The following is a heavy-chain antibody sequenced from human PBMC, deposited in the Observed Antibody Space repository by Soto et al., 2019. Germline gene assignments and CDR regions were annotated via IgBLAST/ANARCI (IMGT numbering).Heavy chain of an antibody. V-gene: IGHV4-39*01. CDR3: ARHPNYYDILTGYPHYYFDY. J-gene: IGHJ4*02. CDR1: GGTLTRCAWY. D-gene: IGHD3-9*01. Sequence: ASETQSLTCTVSGGTLTRCAWYWGWLRQPPGKGPEWIVYMYYSGSTNYNPSLKSRVTISADTSKNQFSPKLSSVTAADTAVYYCARHPNYYDILTGYPHYYFDYWGQGTLVTVSS. CDR2: MYYSGST.